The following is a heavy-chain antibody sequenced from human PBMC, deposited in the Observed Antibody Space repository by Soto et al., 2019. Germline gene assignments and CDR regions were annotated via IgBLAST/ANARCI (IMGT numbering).Heavy chain of an antibody. J-gene: IGHJ4*02. V-gene: IGHV3-23*01. D-gene: IGHD3-3*01. CDR1: GFTFSSYA. Sequence: GGSLRLSCAASGFTFSSYAMSWVRQAPGKGLEWVSAISGSGGSTYYADSVKGRFTISRDNSKNTLYLQMNSLRAEDTAVYYCAKAARSDDFWSGYYTGSPPLDYWGQGTLVTVSS. CDR2: ISGSGGST. CDR3: AKAARSDDFWSGYYTGSPPLDY.